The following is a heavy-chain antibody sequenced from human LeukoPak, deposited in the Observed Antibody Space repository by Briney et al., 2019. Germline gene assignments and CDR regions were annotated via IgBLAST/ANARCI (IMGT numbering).Heavy chain of an antibody. J-gene: IGHJ6*02. CDR3: ARYSGYYYYYYGMDV. D-gene: IGHD5-12*01. V-gene: IGHV4-31*03. CDR2: IYYSGST. CDR1: GGSITSGGYY. Sequence: SETLSLTCTVSGGSITSGGYYWSWIRQHPGKGLEWIGYIYYSGSTYYNPSLKSRVTISVDTSKNQFSLKLSSVTAADTAVYYCARYSGYYYYYYGMDVWGQGTTVTVSS.